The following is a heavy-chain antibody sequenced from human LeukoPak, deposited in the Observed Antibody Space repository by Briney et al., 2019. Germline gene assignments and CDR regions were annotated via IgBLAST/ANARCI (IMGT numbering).Heavy chain of an antibody. CDR2: ISWNSGSI. D-gene: IGHD5-12*01. V-gene: IGHV3-9*01. CDR1: GFTFDDYA. Sequence: GGSLRLSCAASGFTFDDYAMHWARQAPGKGLEWVSGISWNSGSIGYADSVKGRFTISRDNAKNSLYLQMNSLRAEDTALYYCAKGLVATIPGDAFDIWGQGTMVTVSS. CDR3: AKGLVATIPGDAFDI. J-gene: IGHJ3*02.